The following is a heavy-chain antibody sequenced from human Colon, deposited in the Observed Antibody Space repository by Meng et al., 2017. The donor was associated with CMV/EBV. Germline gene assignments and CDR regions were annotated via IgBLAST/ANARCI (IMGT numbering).Heavy chain of an antibody. V-gene: IGHV4-39*07. J-gene: IGHJ4*02. Sequence: SETLSLTCTVSGGSISSSIYYWGWIRQPPGKGLEWIGSIYYGENTYSNPSLKSRVTVSVDTSKNQFSLKVNSVTAADTAVYYCARITVFGVDFDYWGQGTQVTVSS. CDR2: IYYGENT. CDR3: ARITVFGVDFDY. D-gene: IGHD3-3*01. CDR1: GGSISSSIYY.